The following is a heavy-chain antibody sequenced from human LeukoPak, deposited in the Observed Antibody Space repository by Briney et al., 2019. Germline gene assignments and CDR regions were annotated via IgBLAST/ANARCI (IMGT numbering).Heavy chain of an antibody. Sequence: GGSLRLSCTASGFTFGDFAMSWFRQAPGKGLEWVGFIRSKAYGGTTEYAASVKGRFTISRDDSKSIAYLQMNSLKTEDTAVYYCTRTCIVGATSYVCGPDYWGQGTLVTVSS. CDR2: IRSKAYGGTT. CDR1: GFTFGDFA. CDR3: TRTCIVGATSYVCGPDY. V-gene: IGHV3-49*03. D-gene: IGHD1-26*01. J-gene: IGHJ4*02.